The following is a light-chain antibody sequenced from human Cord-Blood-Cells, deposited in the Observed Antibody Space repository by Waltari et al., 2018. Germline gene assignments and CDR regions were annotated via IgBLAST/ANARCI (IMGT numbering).Light chain of an antibody. CDR2: DVS. V-gene: IGLV2-14*01. J-gene: IGLJ1*01. CDR3: SSYTSSSTYV. CDR1: SSDVGGYNY. Sequence: QSALTQPASVSGSPGPSITIPCTGTSSDVGGYNYVSWYQQHPGKAPKLMIYDVSKRPSGVSNRFSGSKSGNTASLTISGLQAEDEADYYCSSYTSSSTYVFGTGTKVTVL.